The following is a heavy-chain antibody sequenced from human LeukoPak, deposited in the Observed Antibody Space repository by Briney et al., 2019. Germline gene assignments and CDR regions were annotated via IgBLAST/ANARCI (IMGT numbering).Heavy chain of an antibody. CDR3: ATRAVAGEYYFDY. CDR1: GYSISSGYY. Sequence: PSETLSLTCAVSGYSISSGYYWGWIRQPPGKGLEWIGSIYHSGSTYYNPSLKSRVTTSVDTSKNQFSLKLSSVTAADTAVYYCATRAVAGEYYFDYWGQGTLVTVSS. CDR2: IYHSGST. V-gene: IGHV4-38-2*01. J-gene: IGHJ4*02. D-gene: IGHD6-19*01.